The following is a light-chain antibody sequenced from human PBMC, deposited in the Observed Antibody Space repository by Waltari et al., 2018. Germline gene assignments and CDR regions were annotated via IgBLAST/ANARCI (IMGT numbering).Light chain of an antibody. Sequence: AIQLTQSPSSLSASVGDRVTITCRASQGISSALAWYQQKPGKAPKLLIYDASSWESGVPSRFSGSGSGTDFTLTISSLQPEDFATYYCQQFNNYPAFGGGTKVEIK. CDR3: QQFNNYPA. J-gene: IGKJ4*01. V-gene: IGKV1D-13*01. CDR2: DAS. CDR1: QGISSA.